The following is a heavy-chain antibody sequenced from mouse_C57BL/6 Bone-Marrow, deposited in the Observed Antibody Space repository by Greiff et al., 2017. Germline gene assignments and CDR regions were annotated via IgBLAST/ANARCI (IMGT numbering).Heavy chain of an antibody. CDR1: GYTFTDHT. CDR3: ARGDYYGRSYSY. D-gene: IGHD1-1*01. J-gene: IGHJ2*01. Sequence: QVQLQQSDAELVKPGASVKISCKVSGYTFTDHTIHWMKQRPEQGLEWIGNIYPSDGSTKYNEKFKGKATLTADKSSSTAYMQLNSLTSEDAAVYFCARGDYYGRSYSYWGQGTTLTVSS. CDR2: IYPSDGST. V-gene: IGHV1-78*01.